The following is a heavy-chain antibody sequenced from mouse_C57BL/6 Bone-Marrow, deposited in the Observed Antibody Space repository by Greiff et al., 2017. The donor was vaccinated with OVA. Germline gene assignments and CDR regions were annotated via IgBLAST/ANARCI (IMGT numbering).Heavy chain of an antibody. V-gene: IGHV5-6*01. CDR2: ISSGGSYT. Sequence: EVQLVESGGDLVKPGGSLKLSCAASGFTFSSYGMSWVRQTPDKRLEWVATISSGGSYTYYPDSVKGRFTISRDNAKNTLYLQMSSLKSEDTAMYYCARPQSAYFDYWGKGTTLTVSS. CDR1: GFTFSSYG. D-gene: IGHD1-2*01. J-gene: IGHJ2*01. CDR3: ARPQSAYFDY.